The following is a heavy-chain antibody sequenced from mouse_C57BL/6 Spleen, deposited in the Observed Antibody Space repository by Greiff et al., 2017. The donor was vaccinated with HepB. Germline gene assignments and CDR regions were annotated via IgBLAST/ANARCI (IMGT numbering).Heavy chain of an antibody. V-gene: IGHV1-9*01. D-gene: IGHD2-5*01. CDR3: ARGEPYSNWSYYYAMDY. Sequence: QVQLQQSGAELMKPGASVKLSCKATGYTFTGYWIEWVKQRPGHGLEWIGEILPGSGSTNYNEKFKGKATFTADTSSNTAYMQLSSLTTEDSAIYYCARGEPYSNWSYYYAMDYWGQGTSVTVSS. CDR1: GYTFTGYW. J-gene: IGHJ4*01. CDR2: ILPGSGST.